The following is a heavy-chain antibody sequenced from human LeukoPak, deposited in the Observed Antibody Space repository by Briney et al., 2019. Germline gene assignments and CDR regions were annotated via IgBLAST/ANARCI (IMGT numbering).Heavy chain of an antibody. Sequence: GAAVKVSCTASGYTFTGYSIQWVRLAPGQGLEWMGWINLKSGGTNYAQKFQARVTMTRETSISIAYMELSRLRSDDTAVYYCAREDSTGYSSLDYWGQGTLVTVS. D-gene: IGHD3-22*01. CDR1: GYTFTGYS. V-gene: IGHV1-2*02. J-gene: IGHJ4*02. CDR3: AREDSTGYSSLDY. CDR2: INLKSGGT.